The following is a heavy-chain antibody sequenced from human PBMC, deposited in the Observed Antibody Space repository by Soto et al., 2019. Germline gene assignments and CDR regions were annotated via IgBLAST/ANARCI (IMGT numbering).Heavy chain of an antibody. CDR2: IYWNDDK. D-gene: IGHD4-17*01. CDR3: ALFSFDYGGGESFDY. J-gene: IGHJ4*02. V-gene: IGHV2-5*01. CDR1: GFSLSTSGVG. Sequence: QITLKESGPTLVKPTQTLTLTCTFSGFSLSTSGVGVGWIRQPPGKALEWLALIYWNDDKRYSPSLNSRLTITKNTSKIQVVLTMTNMDPVDTTTYYCALFSFDYGGGESFDYRGRGALVT.